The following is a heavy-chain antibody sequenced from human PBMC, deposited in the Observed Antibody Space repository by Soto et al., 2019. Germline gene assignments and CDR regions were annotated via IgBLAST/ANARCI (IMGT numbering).Heavy chain of an antibody. CDR1: GYTFTSYA. V-gene: IGHV1-3*01. CDR2: INAGNGNT. J-gene: IGHJ4*02. D-gene: IGHD6-19*01. Sequence: QVQLVQSGAELKKPGASVKVSCKASGYTFTSYAIHWVRQAPGQRLEWMGWINAGNGNTKYSQKFQDRVTITRDTSASPAYMELSSLRSEDTAVYYCARDLGGWPDYWGQGTLVTVSS. CDR3: ARDLGGWPDY.